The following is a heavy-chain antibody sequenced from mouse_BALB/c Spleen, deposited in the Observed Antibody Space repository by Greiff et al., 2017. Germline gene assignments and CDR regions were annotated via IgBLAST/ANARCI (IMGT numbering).Heavy chain of an antibody. Sequence: EVKVVESGGGLVKPGGSLKLSCAASGFTFSDYYMYWVRQTPEKRLEWVATISDGGSYTYYPDSVKGRFTISRDNAKNNLYLQMSSLKSEDTAMYYCARGEAMDYWGQGTSVTVSS. CDR3: ARGEAMDY. CDR2: ISDGGSYT. V-gene: IGHV5-4*02. J-gene: IGHJ4*01. CDR1: GFTFSDYY.